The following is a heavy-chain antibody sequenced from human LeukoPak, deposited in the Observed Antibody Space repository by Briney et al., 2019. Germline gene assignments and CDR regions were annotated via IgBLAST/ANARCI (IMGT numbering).Heavy chain of an antibody. CDR3: ARGKMVSGIAAAWWYYYYYYMDV. Sequence: GASVKVSCKASGYTFTGYYMHWVRQAPGQGLEWMGWINPNSGGTNYAQKFQGRVTMTRDTSISTAYMELSRLRSDDTAVYYCARGKMVSGIAAAWWYYYYYYMDVWGKGTTVTVSS. D-gene: IGHD6-13*01. CDR2: INPNSGGT. V-gene: IGHV1-2*02. CDR1: GYTFTGYY. J-gene: IGHJ6*03.